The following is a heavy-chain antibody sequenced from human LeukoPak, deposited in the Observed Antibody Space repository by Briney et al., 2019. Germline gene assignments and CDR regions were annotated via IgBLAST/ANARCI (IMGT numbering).Heavy chain of an antibody. D-gene: IGHD7-27*01. CDR1: GDSISSTSYY. V-gene: IGHV4-39*07. CDR3: ARDLTGAFRIGAFDI. CDR2: VYYTGTT. Sequence: PSETLSLTCTVSGDSISSTSYYWGWIRQPPGKGLEWIGSVYYTGTTYYNPSLKSRVTISVDTSKNQFSLKLSSVTAADTAVYYCARDLTGAFRIGAFDIWGQGTLVTVSS. J-gene: IGHJ3*02.